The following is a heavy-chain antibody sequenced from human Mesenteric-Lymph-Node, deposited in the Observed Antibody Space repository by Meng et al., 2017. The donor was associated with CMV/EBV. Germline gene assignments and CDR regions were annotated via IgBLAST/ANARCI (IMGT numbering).Heavy chain of an antibody. V-gene: IGHV4-4*02. Sequence: LACAVSGGSIGSSNWWRWVRQPPGKGLEWIGEIFHSGSTNYNPSLKSRVTISVDKSKNHFSLQLSSVTAADTSIYYCSSRWTGYYVYWGQGTLVTVSS. CDR3: SSRWTGYYVY. J-gene: IGHJ4*02. CDR2: IFHSGST. CDR1: GGSIGSSNW. D-gene: IGHD3/OR15-3a*01.